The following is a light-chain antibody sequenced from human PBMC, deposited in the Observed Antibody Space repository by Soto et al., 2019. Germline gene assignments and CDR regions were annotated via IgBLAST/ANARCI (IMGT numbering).Light chain of an antibody. CDR2: EVT. CDR3: NSYAGSKNFGV. V-gene: IGLV2-8*01. CDR1: SSDVGAYNY. J-gene: IGLJ3*02. Sequence: QSALTQPPSASGSPGQSVTISCTGTSSDVGAYNYVSWYQQHPGKAPKLIIYEVTKRPSGVPVRFSGSKSGNTASLTVSGLQAEDEADYYCNSYAGSKNFGVFGGGTKLTVL.